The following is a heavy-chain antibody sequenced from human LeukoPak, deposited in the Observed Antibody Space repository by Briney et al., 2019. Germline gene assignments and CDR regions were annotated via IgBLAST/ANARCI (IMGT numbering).Heavy chain of an antibody. CDR2: IYYSGST. Sequence: SETLSLTCTVSGGSISSSSYYWGWIRQPPGKGLEWIGSIYYSGSTYYNPSLKSRVTISVDTSKNQFSLKLSSVTAADTAVYYCATNTAMTKGAEYFQHWGQGTLVTVSS. CDR1: GGSISSSSYY. J-gene: IGHJ1*01. D-gene: IGHD5-18*01. CDR3: ATNTAMTKGAEYFQH. V-gene: IGHV4-39*07.